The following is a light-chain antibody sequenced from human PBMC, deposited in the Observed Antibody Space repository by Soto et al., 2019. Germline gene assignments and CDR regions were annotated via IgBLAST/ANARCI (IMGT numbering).Light chain of an antibody. J-gene: IGLJ1*01. Sequence: QSVLAQPPSASGSPEQSVTISCTGTSSDVGLYNYVSWYQLHPGKAPKLMIYEVSKRPSGVPDRFSGSKSGNTASLTVPGLQAEDEADYYCTSYVVRDNFLYVFRTGTKVTV. V-gene: IGLV2-8*01. CDR1: SSDVGLYNY. CDR3: TSYVVRDNFLYV. CDR2: EVS.